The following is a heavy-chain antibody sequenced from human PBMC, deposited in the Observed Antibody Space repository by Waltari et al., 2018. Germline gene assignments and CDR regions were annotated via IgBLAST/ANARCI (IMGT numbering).Heavy chain of an antibody. D-gene: IGHD4-17*01. CDR3: ARGNDYGDFFDY. Sequence: EVQLVESGGGLVQPGGSLRLSCAASGFTFSNFWMTWVRQAPGKGREWVANIKKDGSEKYYVDSVKGRFTISRDNAKNSLYLQMNILRAEDTAVYYCARGNDYGDFFDYWGQGTLVTVSS. V-gene: IGHV3-7*03. CDR2: IKKDGSEK. CDR1: GFTFSNFW. J-gene: IGHJ4*02.